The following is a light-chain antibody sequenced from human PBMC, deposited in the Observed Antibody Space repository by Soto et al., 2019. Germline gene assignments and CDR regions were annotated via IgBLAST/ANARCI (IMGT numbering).Light chain of an antibody. J-gene: IGKJ1*01. CDR1: QSLLHSNGYNY. V-gene: IGKV2-28*01. CDR2: LGS. CDR3: MQSLQTPWT. Sequence: DIVMTQSPLSLPVNPGEPASMSCRSSQSLLHSNGYNYLDWYLQKPGQSPQLLIYLGSNRASGVPDRFSGSGSGTDFTLKISRVEADDVGVYYCMQSLQTPWTFGQGTKVEIK.